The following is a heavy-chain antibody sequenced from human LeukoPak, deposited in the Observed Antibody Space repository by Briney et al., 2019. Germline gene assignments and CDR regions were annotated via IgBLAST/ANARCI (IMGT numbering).Heavy chain of an antibody. CDR2: INSDGSIT. CDR1: GLTFSSYW. J-gene: IGHJ4*02. D-gene: IGHD5-12*01. Sequence: TGGSLRLSCAASGLTFSSYWMHWLRQAPGKGLMWVSRINSDGSITNYADSVKGRFTISRDNAKNTLYLQINSLRAEDTAVYYCARVRATFSPHFDNWGQGTLVTVSS. CDR3: ARVRATFSPHFDN. V-gene: IGHV3-74*01.